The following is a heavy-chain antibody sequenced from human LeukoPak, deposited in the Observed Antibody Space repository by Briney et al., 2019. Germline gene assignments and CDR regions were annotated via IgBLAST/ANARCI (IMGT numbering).Heavy chain of an antibody. V-gene: IGHV1-2*02. D-gene: IGHD2-8*01. Sequence: ATVKVSCKASGYTFTGFYMDWVRQAPGQGLEWMGWINPNSGDTHYAQKFQGRVAMTRDTSISTAYMELSSLTYDDTAVYFCARGLNGAFDIWGQGTMVTVSS. CDR2: INPNSGDT. CDR3: ARGLNGAFDI. J-gene: IGHJ3*02. CDR1: GYTFTGFY.